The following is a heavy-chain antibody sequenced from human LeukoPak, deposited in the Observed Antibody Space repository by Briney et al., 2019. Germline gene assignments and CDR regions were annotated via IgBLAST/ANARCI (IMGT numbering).Heavy chain of an antibody. D-gene: IGHD4-23*01. V-gene: IGHV1-69*04. CDR3: ARDNRGGGNSGGDY. J-gene: IGHJ4*02. CDR1: GGTFSSYA. Sequence: GSSVKVSCKASGGTFSSYAISWVRQAPGQGLEWMGRIIPILGIANYAQKFQGRVTITADKSTSTAYMELSSLRSEDTAVYYCARDNRGGGNSGGDYWGQGTLVTVSS. CDR2: IIPILGIA.